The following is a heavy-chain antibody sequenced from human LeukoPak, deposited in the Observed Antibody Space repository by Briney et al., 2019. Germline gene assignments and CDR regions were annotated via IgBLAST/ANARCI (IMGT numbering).Heavy chain of an antibody. J-gene: IGHJ4*02. CDR2: IYSGGST. CDR1: GFTVSSKY. CDR3: ARHPGGHYYDSSGYYFDY. Sequence: GGSLRLSCAASGFTVSSKYMNWVRQAPGKGLEWVSLIYSGGSTYYADSVKGRFTISRANSNNTLYLQMNSLRAEDTAVYYCARHPGGHYYDSSGYYFDYWGQGTLVTVSS. D-gene: IGHD3-22*01. V-gene: IGHV3-66*04.